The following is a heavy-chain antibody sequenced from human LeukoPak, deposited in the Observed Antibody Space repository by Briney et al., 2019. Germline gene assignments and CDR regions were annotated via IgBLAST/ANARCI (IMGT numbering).Heavy chain of an antibody. CDR3: AKDVRGASADPDNWFDP. D-gene: IGHD3-10*02. J-gene: IGHJ5*02. Sequence: GGSLRLSCAHSLVSLSSYTMRWVCAAPGRGLEWVSDLCGGGGSTYYADSVKGRLTISRDNTNNTLYQQKNSPRAEDTAVDYCAKDVRGASADPDNWFDPWGQGTLVTVSS. CDR1: LVSLSSYT. V-gene: IGHV3-23*01. CDR2: LCGGGGST.